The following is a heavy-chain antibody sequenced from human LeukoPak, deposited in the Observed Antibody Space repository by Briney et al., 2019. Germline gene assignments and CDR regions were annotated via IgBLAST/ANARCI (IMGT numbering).Heavy chain of an antibody. D-gene: IGHD3-10*01. J-gene: IGHJ4*02. CDR1: GGSISSSSYY. CDR2: IYYSGST. CDR3: ARDYPFGELLSPHFDY. V-gene: IGHV4-39*07. Sequence: SETLSLTCTVSGGSISSSSYYWGWIRQPPGKGLEWIGSIYYSGSTYYNPSLKSRVTISVDTSKNQFSLKLSSVTAADTAVYYCARDYPFGELLSPHFDYWGQGTLVTVSS.